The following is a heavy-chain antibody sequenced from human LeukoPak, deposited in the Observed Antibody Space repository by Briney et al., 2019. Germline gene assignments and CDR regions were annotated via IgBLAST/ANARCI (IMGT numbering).Heavy chain of an antibody. V-gene: IGHV7-4-1*02. J-gene: IGHJ4*02. CDR3: ARDASPVIRYFDWILEPYDY. Sequence: ASVKVSCKASGYTFTSYAMNWVRQAPGQGLEWMGWINTNTGNPTYAQGFTGRFVFSLDTSVSTAYLQISSLKAEDTAVYYCARDASPVIRYFDWILEPYDYWGQGTLVTVS. CDR1: GYTFTSYA. D-gene: IGHD3-9*01. CDR2: INTNTGNP.